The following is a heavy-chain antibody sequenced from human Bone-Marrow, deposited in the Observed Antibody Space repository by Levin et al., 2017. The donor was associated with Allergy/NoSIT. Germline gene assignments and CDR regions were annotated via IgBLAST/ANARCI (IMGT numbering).Heavy chain of an antibody. D-gene: IGHD3-3*01. V-gene: IGHV3-21*01. CDR3: ARPAGYYDFWSSTTPYYYYMDV. CDR1: GFTFSSFN. CDR2: ISSSSTYI. Sequence: GGSLRLSCAASGFTFSSFNMNWVRQAPGKGLEWVSSISSSSTYIYYADSVKGRFTISRDNAKNSLHLQMNSLRAEDTAVYYCARPAGYYDFWSSTTPYYYYMDVWGKGTTVTVSS. J-gene: IGHJ6*03.